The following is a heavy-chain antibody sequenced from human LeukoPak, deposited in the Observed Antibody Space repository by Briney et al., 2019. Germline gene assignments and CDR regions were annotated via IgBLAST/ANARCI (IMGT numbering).Heavy chain of an antibody. CDR3: ARGDLKPDWLDP. V-gene: IGHV4-61*02. D-gene: IGHD3-3*01. CDR1: GGSISSGSYY. Sequence: SETLSLTCTVSGGSISSGSYYWNWIRQPAGKGLEWIGRFYNSGRTNFNPSLKSRVTISADTSKNQFSLKVRSVTAADTAVYYCARGDLKPDWLDPWGQGTLVTVSS. CDR2: FYNSGRT. J-gene: IGHJ5*02.